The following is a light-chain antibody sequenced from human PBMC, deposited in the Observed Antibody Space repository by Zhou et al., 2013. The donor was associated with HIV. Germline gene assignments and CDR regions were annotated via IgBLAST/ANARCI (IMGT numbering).Light chain of an antibody. CDR1: QSISSY. V-gene: IGKV1-39*01. J-gene: IGKJ3*01. CDR3: QQSHSTPST. Sequence: DIQMTQSPSSLSASVGDRVTITCRASQSISSYLNWYQQKPGKAPKLLIYAASSLQSGVPSRFSGSGSGTDFTLTISSLQPEDFATYYCQQSHSTPSTFGPGTTVDIK. CDR2: AAS.